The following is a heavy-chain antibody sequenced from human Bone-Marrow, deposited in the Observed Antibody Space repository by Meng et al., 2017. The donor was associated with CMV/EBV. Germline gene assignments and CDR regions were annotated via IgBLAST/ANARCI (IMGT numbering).Heavy chain of an antibody. J-gene: IGHJ3*02. D-gene: IGHD2-15*01. V-gene: IGHV1-58*01. Sequence: SVKVSCKASGFTFTSSAVQWVRQARGQRLEWIGWIVVGSGNTNYAQKFQERVTITRDMSTSTAYMELSSLRSVDTAVYYCAAAAAEHDAFDIWGQGTRVTVSS. CDR2: IVVGSGNT. CDR1: GFTFTSSA. CDR3: AAAAAEHDAFDI.